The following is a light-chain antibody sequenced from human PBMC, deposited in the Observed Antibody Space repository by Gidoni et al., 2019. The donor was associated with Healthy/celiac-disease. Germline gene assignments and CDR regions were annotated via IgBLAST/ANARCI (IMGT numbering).Light chain of an antibody. V-gene: IGKV1-33*01. Sequence: IQMTLSPSSLSASVVDRVTITCQASQDISNYLNWYQQKPGKAPKLLIYDASNLETGVPSRFSGSGSGTDFTFTISSLQPEDIATYYCQQYDNLPRFGGGTKVEIK. CDR3: QQYDNLPR. CDR1: QDISNY. J-gene: IGKJ4*01. CDR2: DAS.